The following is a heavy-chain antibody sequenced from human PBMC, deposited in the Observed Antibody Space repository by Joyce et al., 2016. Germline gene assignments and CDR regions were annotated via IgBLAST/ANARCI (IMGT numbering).Heavy chain of an antibody. CDR3: ARRPYNVHTPLGSDWYFDL. Sequence: QVQLQESGPGLVKPSETLSLTCGVSGLSFDLHSFWGWIRQPPGKGLEWIGNVYLHGITHYSPSLKSLGTISMDTSKNQFALNLNSLTAADTAVYFCARRPYNVHTPLGSDWYFDLWGRGTLVTVSS. CDR2: VYLHGIT. D-gene: IGHD5-18*01. CDR1: GLSFDLHSF. V-gene: IGHV4-38-2*01. J-gene: IGHJ2*01.